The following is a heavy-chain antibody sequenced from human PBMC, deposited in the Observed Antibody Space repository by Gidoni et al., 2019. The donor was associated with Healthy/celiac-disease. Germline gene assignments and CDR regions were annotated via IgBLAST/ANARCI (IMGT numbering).Heavy chain of an antibody. J-gene: IGHJ4*02. CDR3: ARDIAYYYGSGSYSGEGAFDY. D-gene: IGHD3-10*01. Sequence: EVQLVESGGGLVQPGGSLRLSCAASGFTFSRYSMNWGRQAPGKGLEWVSYISSSSSTIYYADSVKGRFTISRDNAKNSLYLQMNSLRDEDTAVYYCARDIAYYYGSGSYSGEGAFDYWGQGTLVTVSS. V-gene: IGHV3-48*02. CDR2: ISSSSSTI. CDR1: GFTFSRYS.